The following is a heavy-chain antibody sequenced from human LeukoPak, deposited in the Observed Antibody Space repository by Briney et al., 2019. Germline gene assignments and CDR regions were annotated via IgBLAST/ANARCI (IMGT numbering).Heavy chain of an antibody. D-gene: IGHD5-12*01. CDR2: IKQDGSEK. J-gene: IGHJ4*02. CDR3: ARKGDSGYGDYFDY. V-gene: IGHV3-7*01. CDR1: GFTFSSYW. Sequence: PGGTLRLSCAASGFTFSSYWMSWVRQAPGKGLEWVANIKQDGSEKYYVDSVKGRFTISRDNAKNSLYLQMNSLRAEDTAVYYCARKGDSGYGDYFDYWGQGTLVTVSS.